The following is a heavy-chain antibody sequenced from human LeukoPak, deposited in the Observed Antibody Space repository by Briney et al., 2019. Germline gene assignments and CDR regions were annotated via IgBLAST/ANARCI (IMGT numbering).Heavy chain of an antibody. V-gene: IGHV4-59*08. CDR1: GDSTSSYY. CDR3: ARHTSMAHFDY. J-gene: IGHJ4*02. CDR2: IYYSGST. Sequence: SGTLSLTCNVSGDSTSSYYWSWIRQPPGGGLEWIGYIYYSGSTNYNPSLKSRVTISVDTSKNQFSLKLSSVTAADTAVYYCARHTSMAHFDYWGQGTLVTVSS. D-gene: IGHD1-1*01.